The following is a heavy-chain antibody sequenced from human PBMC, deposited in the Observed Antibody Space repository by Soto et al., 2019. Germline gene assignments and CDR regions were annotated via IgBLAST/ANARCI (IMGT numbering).Heavy chain of an antibody. CDR1: GGTFSSYA. J-gene: IGHJ5*02. D-gene: IGHD1-26*01. CDR3: ARLYSGSYYWFDP. Sequence: SVKVSCKASGGTFSSYAISWVRQAPGQGLEWMGGIIPIFGTANYAQKFQGRVTITADESTSTAYMELSSLRSEDTAVYYCARLYSGSYYWFDPWGQGTLVTVSS. V-gene: IGHV1-69*13. CDR2: IIPIFGTA.